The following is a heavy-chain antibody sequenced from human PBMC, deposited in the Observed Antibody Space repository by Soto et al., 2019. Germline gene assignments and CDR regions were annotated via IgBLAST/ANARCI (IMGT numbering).Heavy chain of an antibody. CDR2: IEYDGMNK. D-gene: IGHD6-19*01. J-gene: IGHJ6*02. Sequence: LSRSCADPVFTFSSHVMELVRQAPFKGLEWRAVIEYDGMNKCYADSVKGRFTIARDNSKNTLFLHMSSLRAEDTAVYYCVKDGSSGWPYYYGLDVWGQGTSVTVSS. CDR3: VKDGSSGWPYYYGLDV. V-gene: IGHV3-30*18. CDR1: VFTFSSHV.